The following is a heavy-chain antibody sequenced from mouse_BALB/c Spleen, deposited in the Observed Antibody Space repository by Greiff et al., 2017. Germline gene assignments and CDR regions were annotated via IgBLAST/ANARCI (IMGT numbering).Heavy chain of an antibody. J-gene: IGHJ4*01. V-gene: IGHV4-1*02. CDR1: GFDFSRYW. CDR2: INPDSSTI. D-gene: IGHD1-2*01. Sequence: EVKLLESGGGLVQPGGSLKLSCAASGFDFSRYWMSWVRQAPGKGLEWIGEINPDSSTINYTPSLKDKFIISRDNAKNTLYLQMSKVRSEDTALYYCARRYYGLYYAMDYWGQGTSVTVSS. CDR3: ARRYYGLYYAMDY.